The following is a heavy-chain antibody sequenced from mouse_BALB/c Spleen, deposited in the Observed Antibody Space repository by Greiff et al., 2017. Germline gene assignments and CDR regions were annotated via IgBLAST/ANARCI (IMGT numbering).Heavy chain of an antibody. J-gene: IGHJ3*01. Sequence: EVKLVESGPELVKPGASVKISCKASGYTFTDYNMHWVKQSHGKSLEWIGYIYPYNGGTGYNQKFKSKATLTVDNSSSTAYMELRSLTSEDSAVYYCARATATAWFAYWGQGTLVTVSA. CDR1: GYTFTDYN. V-gene: IGHV1S29*02. D-gene: IGHD1-2*01. CDR3: ARATATAWFAY. CDR2: IYPYNGGT.